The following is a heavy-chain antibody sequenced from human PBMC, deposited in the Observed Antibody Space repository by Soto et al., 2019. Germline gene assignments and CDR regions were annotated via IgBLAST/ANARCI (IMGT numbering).Heavy chain of an antibody. D-gene: IGHD2-15*01. Sequence: QVQLQESGPGLVKPSETLSLTCTVSGGSISSYYWSWIRQPPGKGLEWIGYIYYSGSTNYNPSLKSRVTISLDTSNNPFSPKLSSVTAADTAVYYCARLPAADSHYYYYMDVWGKGTTVTVSS. V-gene: IGHV4-59*01. CDR1: GGSISSYY. J-gene: IGHJ6*03. CDR3: ARLPAADSHYYYYMDV. CDR2: IYYSGST.